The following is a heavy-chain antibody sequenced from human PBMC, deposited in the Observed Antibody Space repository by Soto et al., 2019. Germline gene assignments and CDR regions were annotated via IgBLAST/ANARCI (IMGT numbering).Heavy chain of an antibody. CDR3: ARVGPWVQYYYDSSPYTFENWFDP. V-gene: IGHV4-38-2*01. D-gene: IGHD3-22*01. J-gene: IGHJ5*02. CDR1: GYSISSGSY. Sequence: SETLSLTCAVSGYSISSGSYWGWLRQPPGKGLECIGSIYHGGSTYYNPSLNSRVTLSIDMTNNHVSLILNSVTAADTAVYYCARVGPWVQYYYDSSPYTFENWFDPWGQGTLVTVSS. CDR2: IYHGGST.